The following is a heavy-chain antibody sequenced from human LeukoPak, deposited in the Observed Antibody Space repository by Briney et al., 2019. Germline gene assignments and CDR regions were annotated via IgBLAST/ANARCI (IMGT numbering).Heavy chain of an antibody. Sequence: GGSLRLSCAASGFTFRSYWMHWVRQTPGKGLVWVSHINNDGSDTSYADSVKGRFTITRDSAKNTLFLQMNSLRAEDTAVYYCARDGILGSHDCWGQGTLVTVSS. CDR1: GFTFRSYW. J-gene: IGHJ4*02. D-gene: IGHD3-3*02. CDR2: INNDGSDT. CDR3: ARDGILGSHDC. V-gene: IGHV3-74*01.